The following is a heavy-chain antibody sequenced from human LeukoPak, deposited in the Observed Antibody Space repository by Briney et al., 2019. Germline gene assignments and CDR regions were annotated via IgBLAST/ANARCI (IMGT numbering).Heavy chain of an antibody. D-gene: IGHD4-11*01. CDR2: ISSSSSTI. CDR1: GFTFSSYS. CDR3: ARDQVVTTVTTTFDY. Sequence: GGSLRLSRAASGFTFSSYSMNWVRQAPGKGLEWVSYISSSSSTIYYADSVKGRFTISRDNAKNSLYLQMNSLRAEDTAVYYCARDQVVTTVTTTFDYWGQGTLVTVCS. J-gene: IGHJ4*02. V-gene: IGHV3-48*01.